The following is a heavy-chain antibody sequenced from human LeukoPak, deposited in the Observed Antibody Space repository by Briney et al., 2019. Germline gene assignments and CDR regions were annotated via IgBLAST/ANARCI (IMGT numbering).Heavy chain of an antibody. CDR3: ARYAIRFGGVIDHFDY. CDR1: GFTFSSYS. CDR2: ISSSSSYI. D-gene: IGHD3-16*02. Sequence: GGSLRLSCAASGFTFSSYSMNWVRQAPGKGLEWVSSISSSSSYIYYADSVKGRFTISRDNAKNSLYLQMNSLRAEDTSVYYCARYAIRFGGVIDHFDYWGQGTLVTVSS. J-gene: IGHJ4*02. V-gene: IGHV3-21*01.